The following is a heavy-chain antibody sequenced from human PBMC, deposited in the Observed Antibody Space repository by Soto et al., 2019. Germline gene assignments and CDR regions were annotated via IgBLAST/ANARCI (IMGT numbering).Heavy chain of an antibody. J-gene: IGHJ4*02. CDR1: GISFSNYD. CDR3: ATDLSRRSDYVFY. CDR2: ISTGSSDI. D-gene: IGHD4-17*01. V-gene: IGHV3-48*04. Sequence: EVQLVESGGGLVQPGGSLRLSCEASGISFSNYDMNWVRQAPGKGLEWVSFISTGSSDIFYADSVKGRFTISRGDAKSSMYLQMGTLRAEDTAIYFCATDLSRRSDYVFYWGQGTLVTVSS.